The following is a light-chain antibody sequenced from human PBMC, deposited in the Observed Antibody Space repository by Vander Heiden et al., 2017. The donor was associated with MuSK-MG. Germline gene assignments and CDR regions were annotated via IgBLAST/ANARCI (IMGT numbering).Light chain of an antibody. J-gene: IGKJ4*01. CDR1: QSVSGSY. V-gene: IGKV3D-20*01. CDR3: RQECTSSIT. CDR2: DAS. Sequence: EIVLTQSPATLSLSPGERATLSCGASQSVSGSYLAWYQQKPGRAPRLLIYDASSRATRIPDRLTGTGSGTDFTLTIIRLEPEDFAVYYCRQECTSSITFGGGTKVEMK.